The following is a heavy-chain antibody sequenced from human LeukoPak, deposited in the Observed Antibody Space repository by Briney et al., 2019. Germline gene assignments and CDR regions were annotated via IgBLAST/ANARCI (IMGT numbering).Heavy chain of an antibody. J-gene: IGHJ4*02. D-gene: IGHD3-10*01. Sequence: PGGSLRPSYAASGFTFSSYGMHWVRQVPGKGLVWVSRINSDGSSTSYADSVKGRFTISRDNAKNTLYLQMNSLRAEDTAVYYCAELTSMVEQYWGQGTLVTVSS. CDR1: GFTFSSYG. CDR2: INSDGSST. CDR3: AELTSMVEQY. V-gene: IGHV3-74*01.